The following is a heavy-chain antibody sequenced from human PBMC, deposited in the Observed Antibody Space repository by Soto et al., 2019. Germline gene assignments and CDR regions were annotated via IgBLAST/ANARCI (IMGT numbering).Heavy chain of an antibody. Sequence: ASVKVSCKASGYTFTSYDMHWVRQAPGQRLEWMGWINAGNGNTKYSQKFQGRVTITRDTSASTAYMELSSLRSEDTAVYYCASRYIAAAGIRDNYYYGMDVWGQGTTVTVSS. D-gene: IGHD6-13*01. CDR3: ASRYIAAAGIRDNYYYGMDV. J-gene: IGHJ6*02. CDR1: GYTFTSYD. V-gene: IGHV1-3*01. CDR2: INAGNGNT.